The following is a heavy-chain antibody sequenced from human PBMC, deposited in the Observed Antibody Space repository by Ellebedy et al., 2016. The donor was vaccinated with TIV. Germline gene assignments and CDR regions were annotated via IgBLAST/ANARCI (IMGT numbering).Heavy chain of an antibody. V-gene: IGHV4-34*01. D-gene: IGHD3-10*01. CDR2: INHSGST. J-gene: IGHJ5*02. CDR3: ARDSYYGSGSYEGNWFDP. CDR1: GGSFSGYY. Sequence: SETLSLXCAVYGGSFSGYYWSWIRQPPGKGLEWIGEINHSGSTNYNPSLKSRVTISVDTSKNQFSLKLSSVTAADTAVYYCARDSYYGSGSYEGNWFDPWGQGTLVTVSS.